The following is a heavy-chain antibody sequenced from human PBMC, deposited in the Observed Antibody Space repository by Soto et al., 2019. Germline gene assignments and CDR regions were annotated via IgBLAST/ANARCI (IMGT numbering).Heavy chain of an antibody. D-gene: IGHD2-15*01. CDR2: LYYIASA. Sequence: KPSETLSLTCSVSGVSVSSPSFYWAWVRQSPGKGLEWIGSLYYIASAYYSPSLTCRITISADSSRNQFSLKLASVTAADTGLYFCTRQTTGGYPPQEFEHWGQGALVTVSS. V-gene: IGHV4-39*01. CDR3: TRQTTGGYPPQEFEH. CDR1: GVSVSSPSFY. J-gene: IGHJ4*02.